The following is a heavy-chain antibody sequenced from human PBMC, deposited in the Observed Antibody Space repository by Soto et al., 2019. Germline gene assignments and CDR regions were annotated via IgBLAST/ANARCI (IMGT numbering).Heavy chain of an antibody. CDR1: GFTFSSYG. V-gene: IGHV3-33*01. D-gene: IGHD2-15*01. CDR3: ARDQGHSRYGMDV. CDR2: MWYDGSNK. J-gene: IGHJ6*02. Sequence: QVQLVESGGGVVQPGRSLRLSCAASGFTFSSYGMHWVRQAPGKGLEWVAVMWYDGSNKYYADSVKGRFTISRDNSKNTLYLQMNSLRAEDTAVYYCARDQGHSRYGMDVWGQGTTVTVSS.